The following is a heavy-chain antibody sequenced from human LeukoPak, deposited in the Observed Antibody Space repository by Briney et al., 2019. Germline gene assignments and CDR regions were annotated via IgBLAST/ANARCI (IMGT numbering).Heavy chain of an antibody. CDR3: ARDSRTAGSQFDY. CDR1: GGSISSYY. V-gene: IGHV4-59*01. CDR2: IYYSGST. J-gene: IGHJ4*02. Sequence: SETLSLTCTVSGGSISSYYWSWIRQPPGKGLEWIGYIYYSGSTNYNPSLKSRVTISVDTSKNQFSLKLSSVTAADTAVYYCARDSRTAGSQFDYWGQGSLVTVSS.